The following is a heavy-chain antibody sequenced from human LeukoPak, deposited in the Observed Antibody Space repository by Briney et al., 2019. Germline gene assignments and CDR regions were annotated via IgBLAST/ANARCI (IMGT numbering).Heavy chain of an antibody. Sequence: PGGSLRLSCAASGFTFSSYSMNWVRQAPGKGLEWVSSISSSSSYIYYADSVKGRFTISRDNSKNSLYLQMNSLRAEDAAVYYCAKEGGGYWFDPWGQGTLVTVSS. CDR1: GFTFSSYS. V-gene: IGHV3-21*04. D-gene: IGHD3-16*01. J-gene: IGHJ5*02. CDR2: ISSSSSYI. CDR3: AKEGGGYWFDP.